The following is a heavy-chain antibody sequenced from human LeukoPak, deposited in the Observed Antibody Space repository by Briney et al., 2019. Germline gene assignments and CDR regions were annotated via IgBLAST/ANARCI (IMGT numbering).Heavy chain of an antibody. D-gene: IGHD3-16*02. CDR2: FSGNDGST. CDR1: GSIFSTYA. Sequence: GGSLRLSCAASGSIFSTYAMSWVRQAPGKGLEWVSTFSGNDGSTHYADSVKGRFTISRDNSKNTLYLQMNSLRAEDTATYYCAKVRLRLGELAFFPPYYFDYWGQGTLVTVSS. CDR3: AKVRLRLGELAFFPPYYFDY. V-gene: IGHV3-23*01. J-gene: IGHJ4*02.